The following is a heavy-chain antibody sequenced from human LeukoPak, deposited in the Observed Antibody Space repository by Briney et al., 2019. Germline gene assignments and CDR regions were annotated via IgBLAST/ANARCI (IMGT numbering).Heavy chain of an antibody. Sequence: GGSLRLSCAASGFTFSRFWMNCVRQAPGRGLEWVANIDQSGGRNNYVDSVKGRFTISRDNAKNSLFLEMSSLRADDTAVYFCARDVEGGTFDIWGQGTTVTVSS. D-gene: IGHD3-16*01. CDR1: GFTFSRFW. CDR3: ARDVEGGTFDI. CDR2: IDQSGGRN. V-gene: IGHV3-7*05. J-gene: IGHJ3*02.